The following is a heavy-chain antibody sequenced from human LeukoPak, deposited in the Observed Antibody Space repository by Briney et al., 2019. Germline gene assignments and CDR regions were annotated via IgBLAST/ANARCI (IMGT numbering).Heavy chain of an antibody. CDR2: INPNSGGT. Sequence: GASVKVSCKASGYTFTGYYIHWVRQAPGQRVEWMGRINPNSGGTNYAQKFQGRVTMTRDTSISTAYMELSRLRSDDTAVYYCARAGGDILTGPYYYYMDVWGKGTTVTVSS. D-gene: IGHD3-9*01. CDR1: GYTFTGYY. V-gene: IGHV1-2*02. J-gene: IGHJ6*03. CDR3: ARAGGDILTGPYYYYMDV.